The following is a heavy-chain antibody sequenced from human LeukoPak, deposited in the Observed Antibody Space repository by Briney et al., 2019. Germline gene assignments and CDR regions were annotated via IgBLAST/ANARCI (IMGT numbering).Heavy chain of an antibody. V-gene: IGHV3-23*01. CDR1: GFTFSSYA. D-gene: IGHD2-2*01. J-gene: IGHJ4*02. Sequence: GGSLRLSCAASGFTFSSYAMSWGRQAPGKGLEWVSAISGSGGSTYYAGSVKGRFTISRDNSKNTLYLQMNSLRAEDTAVYYCAKGLSSHRFYWGQGTLVTVSS. CDR3: AKGLSSHRFY. CDR2: ISGSGGST.